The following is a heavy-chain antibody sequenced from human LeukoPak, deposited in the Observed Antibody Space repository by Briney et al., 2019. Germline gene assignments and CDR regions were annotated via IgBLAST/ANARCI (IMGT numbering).Heavy chain of an antibody. CDR3: ARQGKGSGWYGRGDWFDP. CDR1: GGSISSSSYY. D-gene: IGHD6-19*01. Sequence: SGTLSLTCTVSGGSISSSSYYWGWIRQPPGKGLEWIGSIYYSGSTYYNPSLKSRVTISVDTSKNQFSLKLSSVTAADTAVYYCARQGKGSGWYGRGDWFDPWGQGTLVTVSS. CDR2: IYYSGST. J-gene: IGHJ5*02. V-gene: IGHV4-39*01.